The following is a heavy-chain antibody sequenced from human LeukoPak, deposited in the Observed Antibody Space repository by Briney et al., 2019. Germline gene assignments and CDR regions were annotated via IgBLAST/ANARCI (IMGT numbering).Heavy chain of an antibody. J-gene: IGHJ4*02. Sequence: GGSLRLSCAASGFTFSSYSMNWVRQAPGKGLEWVSSISSSSSYIYYADSVKGRFTISRDNAKNSLYLQMNSLRAEDTAVYYCARGGMVRGAIPFDYWGQGTLVTVSS. V-gene: IGHV3-21*04. D-gene: IGHD3-10*01. CDR1: GFTFSSYS. CDR2: ISSSSSYI. CDR3: ARGGMVRGAIPFDY.